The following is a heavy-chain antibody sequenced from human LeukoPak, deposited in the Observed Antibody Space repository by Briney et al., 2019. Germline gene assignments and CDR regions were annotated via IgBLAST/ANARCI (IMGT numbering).Heavy chain of an antibody. CDR3: AIIAIGGTCY. CDR1: GFTFSSYA. Sequence: PGGSLRLSCAASGFTFSSYAMSWVRQAPGKGLEWVSSISGSGGSTYYADSVRGRFTISRDNSKNTLCLQMNSLRAEDTAIYYCAIIAIGGTCYWGQGTLVTVSS. J-gene: IGHJ4*02. CDR2: ISGSGGST. D-gene: IGHD6-13*01. V-gene: IGHV3-23*01.